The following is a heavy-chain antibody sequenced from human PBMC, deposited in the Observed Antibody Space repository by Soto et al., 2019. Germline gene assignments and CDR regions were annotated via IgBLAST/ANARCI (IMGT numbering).Heavy chain of an antibody. V-gene: IGHV3-33*01. CDR3: ARSPPRGYSNGHADFFDF. Sequence: QVQLVESGGGVVQPGRSLSLSCAASGFTFSSYGMHWVRQAPGKGLEWVALVWYDGGNKYYEDSVKGRFTISRDNSKNTLYLQMSPLRAEDTAVYYCARSPPRGYSNGHADFFDFWGQGTLVTVSS. CDR1: GFTFSSYG. CDR2: VWYDGGNK. J-gene: IGHJ4*02. D-gene: IGHD5-18*01.